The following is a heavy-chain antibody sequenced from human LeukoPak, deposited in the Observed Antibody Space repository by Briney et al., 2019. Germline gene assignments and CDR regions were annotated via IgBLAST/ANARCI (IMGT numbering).Heavy chain of an antibody. CDR3: ARVSCSSTSCPAGFDP. CDR2: IYHSGST. D-gene: IGHD2-2*01. CDR1: GYSISSGYY. V-gene: IGHV4-38-2*02. J-gene: IGHJ5*02. Sequence: PSETLSLTCTVSGYSISSGYYWGWIRQPPGKGLEWIGSIYHSGSTYYNPSLKSRVTISVDTSKNQFSLKLSSVTAADTAVYYCARVSCSSTSCPAGFDPWGQGTLVTVSS.